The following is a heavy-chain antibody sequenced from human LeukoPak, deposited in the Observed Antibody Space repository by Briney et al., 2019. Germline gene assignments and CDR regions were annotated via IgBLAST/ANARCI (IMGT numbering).Heavy chain of an antibody. Sequence: PGGSLRLSCAASGFTVSSNYMSWVRQAPGKGLEWVSVIYSGGSTYYADSVKGRFTISRDNSKNTLYLQMNSLRAEGTAVYYCARVWDVWSGYYPRYFDYWGQGTLVTVSS. CDR1: GFTVSSNY. J-gene: IGHJ4*02. V-gene: IGHV3-53*01. CDR2: IYSGGST. D-gene: IGHD3-3*01. CDR3: ARVWDVWSGYYPRYFDY.